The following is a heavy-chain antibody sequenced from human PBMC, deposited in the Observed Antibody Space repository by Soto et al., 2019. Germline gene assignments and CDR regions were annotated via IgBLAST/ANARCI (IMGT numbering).Heavy chain of an antibody. Sequence: FLRLSFAAPGFTFYDYAMYWVRQVLGKGLEWVSSISWNSGNIGYVDSVKGRFTISRDNAKNSLYMQMNSLRAEDTAVYYCARDYDWGQGTLVTVSS. V-gene: IGHV3-9*01. CDR1: GFTFYDYA. CDR3: ARDYD. J-gene: IGHJ4*02. CDR2: ISWNSGNI.